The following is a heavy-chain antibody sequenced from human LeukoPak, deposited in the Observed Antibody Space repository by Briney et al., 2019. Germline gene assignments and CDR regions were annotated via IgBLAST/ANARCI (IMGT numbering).Heavy chain of an antibody. V-gene: IGHV1-2*02. D-gene: IGHD2-15*01. CDR3: ACKLVVGNPFHF. CDR1: GYTSSEFY. Sequence: ASVKVSCKASGYTSSEFYIHWVRQAPGQGLEWVGWINPNNGGTRYAQKFQGRVTMTRDTSIRTAYVESTELISDYTAVYYFACKLVVGNPFHFWGRETGHSVS. CDR2: INPNNGGT. J-gene: IGHJ4*02.